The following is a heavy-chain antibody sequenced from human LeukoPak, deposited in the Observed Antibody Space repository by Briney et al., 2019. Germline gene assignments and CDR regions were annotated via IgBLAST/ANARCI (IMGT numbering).Heavy chain of an antibody. CDR3: ARAEKYYYDSSGYYWLFDY. CDR2: ISAYNGNT. Sequence: ASVKVSCKASGYTFTGYYMHWVRQAPGQGLEWMGWISAYNGNTNYAQKLQGRVTMTTDTSTSTAYMELRSLRSDDTAVYYCARAEKYYYDSSGYYWLFDYWGQGTLVTVSS. D-gene: IGHD3-22*01. CDR1: GYTFTGYY. V-gene: IGHV1-18*04. J-gene: IGHJ4*02.